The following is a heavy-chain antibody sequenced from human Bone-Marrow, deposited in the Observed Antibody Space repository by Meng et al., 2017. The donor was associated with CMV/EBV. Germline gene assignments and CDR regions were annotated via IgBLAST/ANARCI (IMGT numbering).Heavy chain of an antibody. V-gene: IGHV4-61*01. Sequence: GSLRLSCTVSGGSVSSGTYSWSWIRQPPGKGLEWIGYIYYSGSTNYNPSLKSRVTISVDTSKNQFSLKLTSVTAADTAVYYCAREHRGNRYNWFDPWGQGPLVTGSS. D-gene: IGHD1-14*01. CDR1: GGSVSSGTYS. CDR2: IYYSGST. J-gene: IGHJ5*02. CDR3: AREHRGNRYNWFDP.